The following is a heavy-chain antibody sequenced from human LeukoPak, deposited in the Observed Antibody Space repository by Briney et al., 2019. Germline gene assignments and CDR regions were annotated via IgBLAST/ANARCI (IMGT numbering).Heavy chain of an antibody. Sequence: PGGSLRLSRAASGFTFSTYNMNWVRQTPGKGLEWVSSISGSGDSTFYADSVKGRFSISRDNSKNTLYLQVNGLRTEDTAVYYCAKDRLLNCRGDCYISDYWGQGTVVTVSS. CDR2: ISGSGDST. CDR1: GFTFSTYN. J-gene: IGHJ4*02. CDR3: AKDRLLNCRGDCYISDY. V-gene: IGHV3-23*01. D-gene: IGHD2-21*02.